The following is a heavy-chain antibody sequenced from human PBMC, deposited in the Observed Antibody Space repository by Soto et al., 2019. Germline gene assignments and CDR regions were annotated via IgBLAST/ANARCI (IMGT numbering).Heavy chain of an antibody. Sequence: SGPTLVKPTQTLTLTCTFSGFSLSTSGVGVGWIRQPPGKALEWLALIYWNDDKRYSPSLKSRLTITKDTSKNQVVLTMTNMDPVDTATYYCAHRPYYYDSSGYLTAEYFQHWGQGTLVTVSS. CDR3: AHRPYYYDSSGYLTAEYFQH. CDR2: IYWNDDK. J-gene: IGHJ1*01. V-gene: IGHV2-5*01. D-gene: IGHD3-22*01. CDR1: GFSLSTSGVG.